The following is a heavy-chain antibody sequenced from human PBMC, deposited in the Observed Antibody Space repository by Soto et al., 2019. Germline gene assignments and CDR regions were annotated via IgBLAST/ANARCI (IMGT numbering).Heavy chain of an antibody. CDR2: INHSGST. J-gene: IGHJ3*02. V-gene: IGHV4-34*01. Sequence: SETLSLTCAVYGGSFSGYYWSRIRQPPGTGLEWIGEINHSGSTNYNPSLKSRVTISVDTSKNQFSLKLSSVTAADTAVYYCARTYDGSGPNSGGYSFDIWGQGTMVTVSS. CDR3: ARTYDGSGPNSGGYSFDI. CDR1: GGSFSGYY. D-gene: IGHD3-22*01.